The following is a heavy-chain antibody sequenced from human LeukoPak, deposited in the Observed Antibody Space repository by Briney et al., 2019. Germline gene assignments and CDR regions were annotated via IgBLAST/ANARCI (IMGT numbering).Heavy chain of an antibody. V-gene: IGHV4-59*12. D-gene: IGHD4-17*01. CDR1: GGSISSYY. CDR2: IYYSGST. CDR3: ARDIYATVTRGYYYYYMDV. Sequence: SETLSLTCTVSGGSISSYYWSWIRQPPGKGLEWIGYIYYSGSTNYNPSLKSRVTISGDTSKNQFSLKLSSVTAADTAVYYCARDIYATVTRGYYYYYMDVWGKGTTVTISS. J-gene: IGHJ6*03.